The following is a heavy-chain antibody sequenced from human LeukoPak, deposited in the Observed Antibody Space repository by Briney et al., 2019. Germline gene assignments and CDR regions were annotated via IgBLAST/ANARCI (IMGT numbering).Heavy chain of an antibody. CDR3: ATTSMIVPTDAAFDI. Sequence: ASVKVSCKVSGYTLTELSMHWVRQAPGKGLEWMGGFDPEDGETIYAQKFQGRVTMTEDTSTDTAYVELSSLRSEDTAVYYCATTSMIVPTDAAFDIWGQGTMVTVSS. CDR2: FDPEDGET. CDR1: GYTLTELS. V-gene: IGHV1-24*01. J-gene: IGHJ3*02. D-gene: IGHD3-22*01.